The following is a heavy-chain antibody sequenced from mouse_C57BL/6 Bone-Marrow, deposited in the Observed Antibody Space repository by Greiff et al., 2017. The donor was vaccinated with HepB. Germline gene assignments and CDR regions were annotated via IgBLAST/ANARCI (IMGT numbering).Heavy chain of an antibody. V-gene: IGHV3-8*01. CDR1: GYSITSDY. Sequence: DVKLVGSGPGLAKPSQTLSLTCSVTGYSITSDYWNWIRKFPGNKLEYMGYISYSGSTYYNPSLKSRISITRDTSKNQYYLQLNSVTTEDTATYYCAREKGTAQARYFDYWGQGTTLTVSS. CDR3: AREKGTAQARYFDY. D-gene: IGHD3-2*02. CDR2: ISYSGST. J-gene: IGHJ2*01.